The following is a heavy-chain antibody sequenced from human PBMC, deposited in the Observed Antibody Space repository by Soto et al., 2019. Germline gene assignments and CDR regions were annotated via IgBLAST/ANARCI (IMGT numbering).Heavy chain of an antibody. CDR1: GGSISSSSYY. V-gene: IGHV4-39*01. J-gene: IGHJ4*02. D-gene: IGHD2-15*01. Sequence: QLQLQESGPGLVKPSETLSLTCTVSGGSISSSSYYWGWIRQPPGKGLEWIGSIYYSGSTYYNPSLKSRVTISVDTSKNQFSLKLSSVTAADTAVYYCARYCSGGSCYSRVRDYWGQGTLVTVSS. CDR2: IYYSGST. CDR3: ARYCSGGSCYSRVRDY.